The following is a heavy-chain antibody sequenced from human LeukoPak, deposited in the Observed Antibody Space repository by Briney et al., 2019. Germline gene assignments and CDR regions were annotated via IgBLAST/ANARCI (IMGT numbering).Heavy chain of an antibody. Sequence: GGSLRLSCATSGFTFSAYSVNWVRQAPGKGLEWVSSISSSSSNIYYADSVKGRFAISRDNAKNSLYLQMNSLGAEDTAVYYCARGGYFDYWGQGTLVTVSS. CDR2: ISSSSSNI. J-gene: IGHJ4*02. CDR1: GFTFSAYS. V-gene: IGHV3-21*01. CDR3: ARGGYFDY.